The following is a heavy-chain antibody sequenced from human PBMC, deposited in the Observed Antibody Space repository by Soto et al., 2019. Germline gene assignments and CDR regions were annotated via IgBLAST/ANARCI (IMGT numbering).Heavy chain of an antibody. CDR1: GYSFTSHW. CDR2: IDPSDSDT. J-gene: IGHJ4*02. V-gene: IGHV5-10-1*01. CDR3: ARRVGQQLITFDY. Sequence: GASLKISCKGSGYSFTSHWISWVRQMSGKGLEWMGRIDPSDSDTNYSPSFQGQVTISADKSISTAYLQWSSLRASDTAMYYCARRVGQQLITFDYWGQGTLVTVSS. D-gene: IGHD6-13*01.